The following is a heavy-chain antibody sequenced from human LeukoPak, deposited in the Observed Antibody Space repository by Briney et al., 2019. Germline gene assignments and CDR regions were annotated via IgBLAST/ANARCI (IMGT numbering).Heavy chain of an antibody. CDR3: ARGYSSGWYDWFDP. V-gene: IGHV1-8*01. CDR2: MNPNSGNT. D-gene: IGHD6-19*01. CDR1: GYTFTSYG. Sequence: ASVKVSCKASGYTFTSYGINWVRQATGQGLERMGWMNPNSGNTGYAQKFQGRVTMTRNTSISTAYMELSSLRSEDTAVYYCARGYSSGWYDWFDPWGQGTLVTVSS. J-gene: IGHJ5*02.